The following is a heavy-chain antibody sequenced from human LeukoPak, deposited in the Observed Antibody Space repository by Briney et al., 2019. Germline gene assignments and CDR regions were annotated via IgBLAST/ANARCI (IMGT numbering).Heavy chain of an antibody. Sequence: TSETLSLTCTVSGGSISSYYWSWIRQPPGKGLVWFGFIFYSRTTNYNPSLKSRVTITVDTYKNQFSLKVSSVTAADTAGDCCARGGWNKFDYWGQGTLVTVSS. J-gene: IGHJ4*02. CDR3: ARGGWNKFDY. CDR1: GGSISSYY. CDR2: IFYSRTT. V-gene: IGHV4-59*01. D-gene: IGHD2-15*01.